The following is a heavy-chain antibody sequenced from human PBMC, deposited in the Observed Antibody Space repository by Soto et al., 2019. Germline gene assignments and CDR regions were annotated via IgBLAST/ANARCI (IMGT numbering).Heavy chain of an antibody. Sequence: QITLKESGPTLVKPTQTLTLTCTFSGFSLSTSGVAVGWIRQTPGKALEWLALIYWDDDKRYSPSLKSNLTITKDTSKNQVVLTRTHIDPVDTASYYFTHRRRDLVYGMAVWGHGTTVTVS. V-gene: IGHV2-5*02. J-gene: IGHJ6*02. CDR3: THRRRDLVYGMAV. CDR1: GFSLSTSGVA. D-gene: IGHD2-15*01. CDR2: IYWDDDK.